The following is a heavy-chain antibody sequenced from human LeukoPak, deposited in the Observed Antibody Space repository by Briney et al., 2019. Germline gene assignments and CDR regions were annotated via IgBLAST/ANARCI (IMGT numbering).Heavy chain of an antibody. J-gene: IGHJ6*03. D-gene: IGHD6-13*01. CDR2: IRYDGSNK. CDR3: AKEGQQLAYYYYHYMDV. Sequence: PGGSLRLSCAASGFSFSSYGMYWVRQAPGKGLEWVAFIRYDGSNKYYADSVKGRFTISRDNSKNTLYLQMNSLRAEDTAVYYCAKEGQQLAYYYYHYMDVWGKGTTVTVSS. CDR1: GFSFSSYG. V-gene: IGHV3-30*02.